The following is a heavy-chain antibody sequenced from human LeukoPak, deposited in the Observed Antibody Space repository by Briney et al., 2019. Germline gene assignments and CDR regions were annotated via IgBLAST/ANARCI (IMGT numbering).Heavy chain of an antibody. CDR2: IYTSGST. J-gene: IGHJ4*02. V-gene: IGHV4-4*07. D-gene: IGHD5-18*01. CDR1: GGSTSSYY. Sequence: SETLSLTCTVSGGSTSSYYWSWIRQPAGKGLEWIGRIYTSGSTNYNPSLKSRVTMSVDTSKNQFSLKLSSVTAADTAVYYCARDGRGEDSYGVDYWGQGTLVTVSS. CDR3: ARDGRGEDSYGVDY.